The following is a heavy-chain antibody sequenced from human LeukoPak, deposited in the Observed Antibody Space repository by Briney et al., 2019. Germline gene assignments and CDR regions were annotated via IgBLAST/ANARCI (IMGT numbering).Heavy chain of an antibody. CDR2: INSDGSST. D-gene: IGHD1-26*01. CDR3: ASRAVSGTYYVYHFDY. J-gene: IGHJ4*02. Sequence: PGGSLRLSCAASGFSFSNYWMHWVRQVPGKGLEWVSRINSDGSSTSYADSVKGRFTISRDNAKNTLYLQMNSLRAEDTAVYYCASRAVSGTYYVYHFDYWGQGTLVTVSS. CDR1: GFSFSNYW. V-gene: IGHV3-74*01.